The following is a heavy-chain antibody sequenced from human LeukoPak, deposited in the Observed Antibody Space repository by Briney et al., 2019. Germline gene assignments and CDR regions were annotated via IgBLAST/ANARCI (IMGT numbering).Heavy chain of an antibody. D-gene: IGHD6-6*01. J-gene: IGHJ4*02. V-gene: IGHV3-74*01. CDR3: VRGLSGYASSLGY. CDR1: GFTFSSYW. CDR2: INSDGSST. Sequence: GGSLRLSCAASGFTFSSYWMHWVRQAPGKGLVWVSRINSDGSSTSYADSVRGRFSISRDNAKNTLYLQMNSLRAEDTAVYYCVRGLSGYASSLGYWGQGTLVTVSA.